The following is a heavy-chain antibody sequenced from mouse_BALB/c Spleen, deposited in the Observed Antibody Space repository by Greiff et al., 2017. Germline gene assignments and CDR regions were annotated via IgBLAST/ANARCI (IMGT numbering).Heavy chain of an antibody. CDR1: GFNIKDTY. CDR3: ARWGYDYDYFDY. D-gene: IGHD2-4*01. V-gene: IGHV14-3*02. J-gene: IGHJ2*01. CDR2: IDPANGNT. Sequence: EVMLVESGAELVKPGASVKLSCTASGFNIKDTYMHWVKQRPEQGLEWIGRIDPANGNTKYDPKFQGKATITADTSSNTAYLQLSSLTSEDTAVYYCARWGYDYDYFDYWGQGTTLTVSS.